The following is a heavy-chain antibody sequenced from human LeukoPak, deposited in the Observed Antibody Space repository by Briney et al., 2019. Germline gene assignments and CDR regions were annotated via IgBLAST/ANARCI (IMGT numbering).Heavy chain of an antibody. J-gene: IGHJ4*02. D-gene: IGHD3-9*01. CDR2: ISSSGSTI. V-gene: IGHV3-48*03. CDR1: GFTFSSYE. Sequence: GGSLRLSCAASGFTFSSYEMNWVRQAPGKGLEWASYISSSGSTIYYADSVKGRFTISRDNAKNTLYLQMNSLRAEDTAVYYCVVWLTGVGFYWGQGTLVTVSS. CDR3: VVWLTGVGFY.